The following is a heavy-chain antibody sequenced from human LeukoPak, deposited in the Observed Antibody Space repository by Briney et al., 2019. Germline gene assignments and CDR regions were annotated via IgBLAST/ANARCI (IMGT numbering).Heavy chain of an antibody. CDR1: GFTFSDYY. CDR2: ISSSGSTI. V-gene: IGHV3-11*01. CDR3: ASYVYYGSGRGPPSDGMDV. J-gene: IGHJ6*02. D-gene: IGHD3-10*01. Sequence: GGSLRLSCAASGFTFSDYYMSWIRQAPGKGLEWVSYISSSGSTIYYADSVKGRFTISRDNAKNSLYLQMNSLRAEDTAVYYCASYVYYGSGRGPPSDGMDVWGQGTTVTVSS.